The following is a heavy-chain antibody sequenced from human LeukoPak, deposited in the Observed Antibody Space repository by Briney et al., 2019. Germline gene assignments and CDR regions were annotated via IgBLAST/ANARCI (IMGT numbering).Heavy chain of an antibody. V-gene: IGHV3-30*18. CDR3: AKSSRDYGNAFDI. J-gene: IGHJ3*02. Sequence: PGRSLRLSCAASGFTFSSYDMHWVRQAPGKGLEWVAVISYDGSNKYYADSVKGRFTITRDNSKNTLYLQMNSLRAEDTAVYYCAKSSRDYGNAFDIWGQGIMVTVSS. CDR1: GFTFSSYD. D-gene: IGHD4-17*01. CDR2: ISYDGSNK.